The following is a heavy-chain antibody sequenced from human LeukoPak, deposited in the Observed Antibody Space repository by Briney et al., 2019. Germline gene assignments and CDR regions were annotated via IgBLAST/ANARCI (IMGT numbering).Heavy chain of an antibody. CDR1: GGTISSSSYY. Sequence: NPSETLSLTCTVSGGTISSSSYYWGWIRQPPGKGREWIGSIYYSGTTYYNPSLKSRVPISVDTSRSLFSLSLTSVTLADTAVYCCAIHVRFLEWLSSYDFNFWGQGTLVTLSS. J-gene: IGHJ4*02. CDR3: AIHVRFLEWLSSYDFNF. V-gene: IGHV4-39*01. D-gene: IGHD3-3*01. CDR2: IYYSGTT.